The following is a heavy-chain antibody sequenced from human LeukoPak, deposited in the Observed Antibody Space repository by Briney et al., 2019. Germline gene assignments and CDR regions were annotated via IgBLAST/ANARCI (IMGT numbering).Heavy chain of an antibody. D-gene: IGHD6-13*01. CDR2: IIPIFGTA. J-gene: IGHJ4*02. Sequence: SVKVSCKASGGTFSSYAISWVRQAPGQGLEWMGGIIPIFGTANYAQKIQGRVTMTTDTSTSTAYMELRSLRSDDTAVFYCARDLPYSSSWESIDYWGQGTLVTVSS. V-gene: IGHV1-69*05. CDR3: ARDLPYSSSWESIDY. CDR1: GGTFSSYA.